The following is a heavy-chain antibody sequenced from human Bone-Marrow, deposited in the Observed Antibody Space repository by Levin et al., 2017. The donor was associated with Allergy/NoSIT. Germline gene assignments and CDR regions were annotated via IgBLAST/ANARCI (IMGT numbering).Heavy chain of an antibody. D-gene: IGHD6-19*01. J-gene: IGHJ3*02. V-gene: IGHV4-59*01. CDR2: VDHTGNT. CDR1: GGSISSYY. CDR3: ARDAAVAGVIYAFDT. Sequence: PSETLSLTCTVSGGSISSYYWNWIRQTPGKGLEWIGYVDHTGNTYYNSSLTSRVSISVDTSKNHFSLNLNSVTAADTAIYYCARDAAVAGVIYAFDTWGQGTMVSVSS.